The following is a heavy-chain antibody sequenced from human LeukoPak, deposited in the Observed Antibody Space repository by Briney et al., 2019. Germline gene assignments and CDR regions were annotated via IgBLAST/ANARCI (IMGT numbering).Heavy chain of an antibody. CDR3: ARVLAVAGDLDY. V-gene: IGHV4-30-2*01. Sequence: PSQTLSLTCAVSGGSISSGGYSWSWIRQPPGKGLEWIGYIYHSGSTYYNPSLKSRVTISVDRSKNQFSLKLSSVTAADTAVYYCARVLAVAGDLDYWGQGTLVTVSS. CDR1: GGSISSGGYS. J-gene: IGHJ4*02. CDR2: IYHSGST. D-gene: IGHD6-19*01.